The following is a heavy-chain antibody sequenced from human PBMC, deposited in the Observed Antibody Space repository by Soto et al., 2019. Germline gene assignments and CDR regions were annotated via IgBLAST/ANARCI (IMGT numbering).Heavy chain of an antibody. J-gene: IGHJ4*02. CDR2: IYYSGST. V-gene: IGHV4-31*03. D-gene: IGHD2-8*02. Sequence: QLQLQESGPGLVKPSQTLSLACTVSGGSFSSGGYYWSWIRQLPGKGLEWIGYIYYSGSTYYNPSLKSRFTISLDTSKNQFSLKPSSVTAADTAVYYCARATSFSGHHGYWGQGTLVTVSS. CDR3: ARATSFSGHHGY. CDR1: GGSFSSGGYY.